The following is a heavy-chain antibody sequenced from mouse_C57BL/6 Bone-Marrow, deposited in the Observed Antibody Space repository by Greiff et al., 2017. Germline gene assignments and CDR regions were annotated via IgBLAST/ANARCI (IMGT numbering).Heavy chain of an antibody. J-gene: IGHJ2*01. Sequence: EVHLVESGGDLVKPGGSLKLSCAASGFTFSSYGMSWVRQTPDKRLEWVATISSGGSYTYYPDSVKGRFTISRDNAKNTLYLQMSSLKSEDTAMYYCARHGRYCSSYDFDYWGQGTTRSVSS. V-gene: IGHV5-6*01. CDR1: GFTFSSYG. CDR2: ISSGGSYT. CDR3: ARHGRYCSSYDFDY. D-gene: IGHD1-1*01.